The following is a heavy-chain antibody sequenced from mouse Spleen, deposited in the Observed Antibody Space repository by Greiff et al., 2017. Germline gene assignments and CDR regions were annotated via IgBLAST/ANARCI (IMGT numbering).Heavy chain of an antibody. CDR1: GYTFTDYN. Sequence: DVKLQESGPELVKPGASVKIPCKASGYTFTDYNMDWVKQSHGKSLEWIGDINPNNGGTIYNQKFKGKATLTVDKSSSTAYMELRSLTSEDTAVYYCARSGLRYPFAYWGQGTLVTVSA. J-gene: IGHJ3*01. CDR3: ARSGLRYPFAY. CDR2: INPNNGGT. D-gene: IGHD1-1*01. V-gene: IGHV1-18*01.